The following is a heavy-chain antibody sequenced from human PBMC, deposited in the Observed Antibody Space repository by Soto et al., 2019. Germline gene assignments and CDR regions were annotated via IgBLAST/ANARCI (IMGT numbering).Heavy chain of an antibody. Sequence: GGSLRLSCAASGFTFSSYGMHWVRQAPGKGLEWVAVISYDGSNKYYADPVKGRFTISRDNSKNTLYLQMNSLRAEDTAVYYCANHAAPTLKYYFDYWGQGTLVTVSS. CDR3: ANHAAPTLKYYFDY. CDR2: ISYDGSNK. V-gene: IGHV3-30*18. D-gene: IGHD2-15*01. CDR1: GFTFSSYG. J-gene: IGHJ4*02.